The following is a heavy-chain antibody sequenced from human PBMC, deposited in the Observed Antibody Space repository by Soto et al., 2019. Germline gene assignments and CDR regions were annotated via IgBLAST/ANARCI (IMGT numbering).Heavy chain of an antibody. CDR3: ARVAYGAFHY. CDR1: GGSISSYY. CDR2: IYYSGST. Sequence: SETLSLTCTVSGGSISSYYWSWIRQPPGKGLEWIGYIYYSGSTNYNPSLKSRVTISVDTSKNQFSLKLSSVTAADTAVYYCARVAYGAFHYWGQGTLVTVSS. J-gene: IGHJ4*02. V-gene: IGHV4-59*01. D-gene: IGHD1-26*01.